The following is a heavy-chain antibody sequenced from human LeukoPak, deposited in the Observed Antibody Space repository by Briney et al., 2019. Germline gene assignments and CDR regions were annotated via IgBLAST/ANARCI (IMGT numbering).Heavy chain of an antibody. V-gene: IGHV3-21*01. CDR2: MSSGGTYI. CDR3: ARDRPTGASRLFVVQ. J-gene: IGHJ4*02. D-gene: IGHD3-3*01. CDR1: GFTFSGYS. Sequence: GGSLRLSCAASGFTFSGYSMTWVRQAPGKGLEWISSMSSGGTYIYYADSVRGRFTISRDNAKNSLYLLMNSLRAEDTAVYYCARDRPTGASRLFVVQWGQGTLVTVSS.